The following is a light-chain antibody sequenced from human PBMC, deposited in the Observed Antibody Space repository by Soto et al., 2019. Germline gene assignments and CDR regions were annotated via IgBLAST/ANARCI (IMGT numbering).Light chain of an antibody. CDR3: QQRSNWPLT. Sequence: DIQMTQSPSSLSASVGDRVTITCRASQDINNYLAWYQQKAGKVPKLLIYSASTLQSGVPSRFSGSGSGTDFTLTISSLQPDDFAVYYCQQRSNWPLTFGGGTKVDIK. V-gene: IGKV1-27*01. J-gene: IGKJ4*01. CDR1: QDINNY. CDR2: SAS.